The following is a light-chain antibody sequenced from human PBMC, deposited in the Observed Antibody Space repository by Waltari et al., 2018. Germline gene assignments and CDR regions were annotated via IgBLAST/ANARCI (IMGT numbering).Light chain of an antibody. Sequence: DIQMTQSPSALSASVGDRVIITCRTSQSVGALLAWYQQKSGKVPKLLIHKTSTLESGVPSRFSGSGSGTDFTLTISSLQPEDFATYYCQQSYSTQWTFGQGTKVEIK. CDR1: QSVGAL. CDR2: KTS. CDR3: QQSYSTQWT. V-gene: IGKV1-5*03. J-gene: IGKJ1*01.